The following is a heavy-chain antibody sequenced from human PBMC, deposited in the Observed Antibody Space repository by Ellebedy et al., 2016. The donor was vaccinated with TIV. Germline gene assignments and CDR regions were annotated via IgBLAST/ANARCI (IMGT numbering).Heavy chain of an antibody. CDR2: IYHSGST. CDR1: GGSISSGDYY. J-gene: IGHJ4*02. Sequence: SETLSLTCTVSGGSISSGDYYWSWIRQPPGKGLEWIGSIYHSGSTYYNPSLKSRVTISVDTSKNQFSLKLSSVTAADTAVYYCASHRVVVVAATRLSRFVGFDYWGQGTLVTVSS. CDR3: ASHRVVVVAATRLSRFVGFDY. V-gene: IGHV4-39*07. D-gene: IGHD2-15*01.